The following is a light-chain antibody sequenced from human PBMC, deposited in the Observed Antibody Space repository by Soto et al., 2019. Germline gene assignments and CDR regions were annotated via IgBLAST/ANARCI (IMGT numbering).Light chain of an antibody. V-gene: IGKV3-20*01. CDR1: PSVSSSY. J-gene: IGKJ1*01. CDR3: QQYGSSRETWT. Sequence: EIVLTQSPGTLSLSPGERATLSCRASPSVSSSYLAWYQQKTGQAPRLLIYGASSRATGIPDRFSGSGSGTDFTLNISRLEPEDFAVYYCQQYGSSRETWTFGQGTKVDIK. CDR2: GAS.